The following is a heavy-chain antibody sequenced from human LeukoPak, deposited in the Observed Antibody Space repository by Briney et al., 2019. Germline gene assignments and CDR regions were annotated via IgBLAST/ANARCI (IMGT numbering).Heavy chain of an antibody. V-gene: IGHV4-39*01. CDR1: GGSISSSSYY. CDR3: ARHLGSGSYLYYFDY. CDR2: IYYSGST. D-gene: IGHD3-10*01. Sequence: SETLSPTCTVSGGSISSSSYYWGWIRQPPGKGLEWIGSIYYSGSTYYNPSLKSRVTISVDTSKNQFSLKLSSVTAADTAVYYCARHLGSGSYLYYFDYWGQGTLVTVSS. J-gene: IGHJ4*02.